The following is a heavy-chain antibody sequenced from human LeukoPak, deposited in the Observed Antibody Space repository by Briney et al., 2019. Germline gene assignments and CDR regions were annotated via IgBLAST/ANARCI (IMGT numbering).Heavy chain of an antibody. CDR1: GFTFSSYG. CDR2: ISYDGSNK. Sequence: NPGGSLRLSCAASGFTFSSYGMHWVRQAPGKGLEWVAVISYDGSNKYYADSVKGRFTISRVNSKNTLYLQMNSLRAEDTAVYYCAKGGYCSSTSCYYHFDYWGQGTLVTVSS. V-gene: IGHV3-30*18. J-gene: IGHJ4*02. CDR3: AKGGYCSSTSCYYHFDY. D-gene: IGHD2-2*01.